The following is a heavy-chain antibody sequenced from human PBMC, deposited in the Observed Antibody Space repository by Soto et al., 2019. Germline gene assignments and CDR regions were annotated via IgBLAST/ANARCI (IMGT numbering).Heavy chain of an antibody. J-gene: IGHJ6*02. CDR3: AADYGDPDYYYYGMDV. CDR1: GGSISSYY. CDR2: IYYSGST. Sequence: SETLSLTCTVSGGSISSYYWSWIRQPPGKGLEWIGYIYYSGSTNYNPSLKSRVTISVDTSKNQFSLKLSSVTAAGTAVYYCAADYGDPDYYYYGMDVWGQGTTVTVSS. V-gene: IGHV4-59*01. D-gene: IGHD4-17*01.